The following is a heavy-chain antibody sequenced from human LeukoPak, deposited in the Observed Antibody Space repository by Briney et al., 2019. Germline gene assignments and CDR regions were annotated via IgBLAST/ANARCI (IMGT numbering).Heavy chain of an antibody. CDR1: GFTFSSSS. V-gene: IGHV3-7*01. J-gene: IGHJ4*02. Sequence: PPGGSLRLSCAASGFTFSSSSMNWVRQAPGKGLEWVANIKQDGSEKYYVDSVKGRFTISRDNAKNSLYLQMNSLRAEDTAVYYCARFGGSSWQFDYWGQGTLVTVSS. CDR2: IKQDGSEK. D-gene: IGHD6-13*01. CDR3: ARFGGSSWQFDY.